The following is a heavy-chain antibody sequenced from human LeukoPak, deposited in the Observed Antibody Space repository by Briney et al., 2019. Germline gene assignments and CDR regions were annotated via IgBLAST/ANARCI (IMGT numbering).Heavy chain of an antibody. CDR1: GGSFSGYY. CDR2: INHSGST. V-gene: IGHV4-34*01. D-gene: IGHD6-19*01. CDR3: ARIIVVAHNWFDP. Sequence: SETLSLTCAVYGGSFSGYYWSWIRQPPGKGLEWIGEINHSGSTNYNPSLKSRVTISVDTSKSQFSLKLSSVTAADTAVYYCARIIVVAHNWFDPWGQGTLVTVSS. J-gene: IGHJ5*02.